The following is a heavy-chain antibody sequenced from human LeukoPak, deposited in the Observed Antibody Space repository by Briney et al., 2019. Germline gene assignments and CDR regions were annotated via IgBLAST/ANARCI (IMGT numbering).Heavy chain of an antibody. CDR2: LNQGGDDE. CDR3: VREGHYLFDY. J-gene: IGHJ4*02. CDR1: GFTFSTYF. Sequence: PGGSLRLSCAASGFTFSTYFMTWVRQAPGKGLEWVANLNQGGDDERYADSVKGRFTISRDNAKNSLFLQMNGLGVDDTAVYYCVREGHYLFDYWGQGTLVTVSS. D-gene: IGHD3-3*01. V-gene: IGHV3-7*01.